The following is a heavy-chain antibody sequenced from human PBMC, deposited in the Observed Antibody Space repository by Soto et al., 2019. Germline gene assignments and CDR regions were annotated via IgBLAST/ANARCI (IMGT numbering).Heavy chain of an antibody. J-gene: IGHJ4*02. CDR1: GFTFSSHG. CDR2: ISYDGSNE. D-gene: IGHD2-2*01. Sequence: GGSLRLSCAASGFTFSSHGMHWLRQAPGKGLEWVTVISYDGSNEYYADSVKGRFAIFRDNSKNILYLQMNSLRTEDTAVYYCAKERMEQYQLLPFFDYWGQGTLVTVSS. V-gene: IGHV3-30*18. CDR3: AKERMEQYQLLPFFDY.